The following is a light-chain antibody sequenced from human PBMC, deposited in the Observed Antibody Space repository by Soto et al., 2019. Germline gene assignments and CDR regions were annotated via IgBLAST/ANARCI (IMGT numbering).Light chain of an antibody. CDR1: SSDVGGYNY. V-gene: IGLV2-14*01. Sequence: QSALTQPASVSGSPGQSITISCTGTSSDVGGYNYVSWYQQHPGKAPKLIIYDVGHRPSRVSNRFSGSKSGSTASLTISGLQAEDEADYYCSSYTPTSTLPYVLFGGGTKLTVL. J-gene: IGLJ2*01. CDR2: DVG. CDR3: SSYTPTSTLPYVL.